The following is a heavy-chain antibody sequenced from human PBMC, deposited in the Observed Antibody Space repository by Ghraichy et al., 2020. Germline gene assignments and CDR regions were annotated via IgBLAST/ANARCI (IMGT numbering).Heavy chain of an antibody. D-gene: IGHD3-16*02. CDR3: ARDVIGWSWFDP. J-gene: IGHJ5*02. V-gene: IGHV4-34*01. CDR2: INHSGNT. CDR1: GGSFSGGYY. Sequence: SETLSLTCAVYGGSFSGGYYWTWIRPPPGKGPEWIGEINHSGNTNYNPSLKSRVTISVDTPKKQFSLKLTSINAADTTVYYCARDVIGWSWFDPWGQGTLVTVSS.